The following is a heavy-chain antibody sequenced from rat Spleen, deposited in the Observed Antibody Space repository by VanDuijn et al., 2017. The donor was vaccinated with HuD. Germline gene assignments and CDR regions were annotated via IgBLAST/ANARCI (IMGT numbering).Heavy chain of an antibody. CDR3: TRHGGLRNWFAF. CDR2: ISSGGDIT. CDR1: GFIFSDYD. D-gene: IGHD1-11*01. J-gene: IGHJ3*01. Sequence: EVQLVKSGGGLVQPGRSLKLSCAASGFIFSDYDMAWVRRTPTKGLEWIASISSGGDITYYRDSVKGRFTISRDDAKNTQYLQMDSLRSEDTATYYCTRHGGLRNWFAFWGQGTLVTVSS. V-gene: IGHV5S13*01.